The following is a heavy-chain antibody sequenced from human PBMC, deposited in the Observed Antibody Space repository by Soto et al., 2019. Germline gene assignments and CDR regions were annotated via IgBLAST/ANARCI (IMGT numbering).Heavy chain of an antibody. CDR1: GFTFSSYG. J-gene: IGHJ6*02. Sequence: QVQLVESGGGVVQPGRSLRLSCAASGFTFSSYGMHWVRQAPGKGLEWVAVISYDGSNKYYADSVKGRFTISRDNSKNTLYLQMNSLRAEDTAVYYCAKDQWAGDYDSNYYYYGMDVWGQGTTVTVSS. CDR2: ISYDGSNK. CDR3: AKDQWAGDYDSNYYYYGMDV. D-gene: IGHD4-17*01. V-gene: IGHV3-30*18.